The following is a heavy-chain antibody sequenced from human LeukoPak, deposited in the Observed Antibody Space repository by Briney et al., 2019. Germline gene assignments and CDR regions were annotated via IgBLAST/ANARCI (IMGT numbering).Heavy chain of an antibody. CDR1: GFTFSSYA. CDR2: ISYDGSNK. D-gene: IGHD1-26*01. V-gene: IGHV3-30-3*01. Sequence: GSLRLSCAASGFTFSSYAMHWVRQAPGKGLEWVAVISYDGSNKYYADSVKGRFTISRDNSKNTLYLQMNSLRAEDTAVYYCARDQKWELSFDYWGQGTLVTVSS. J-gene: IGHJ4*02. CDR3: ARDQKWELSFDY.